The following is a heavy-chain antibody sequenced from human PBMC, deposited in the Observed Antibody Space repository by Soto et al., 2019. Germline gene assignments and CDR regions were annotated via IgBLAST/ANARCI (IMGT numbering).Heavy chain of an antibody. CDR2: IIPIFGTG. V-gene: IGHV1-69*01. Sequence: QVQLVQSGAEVKKPGSSVKVSCKASGGTFSRSPISWVRQAPGLGLEWMGGIIPIFGTGNFAQKFQGRVTITADVSTSTAYLELSSLRSEDTAVYYCAREGTTVVTPAGAFDIWGQGTMVTVSS. D-gene: IGHD4-17*01. J-gene: IGHJ3*02. CDR3: AREGTTVVTPAGAFDI. CDR1: GGTFSRSP.